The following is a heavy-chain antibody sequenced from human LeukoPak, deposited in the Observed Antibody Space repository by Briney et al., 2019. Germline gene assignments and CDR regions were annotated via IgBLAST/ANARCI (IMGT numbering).Heavy chain of an antibody. Sequence: PGGSLRLSCSASAFMFRSYVMSWVRQAPGKGPEWVAGISAGGGSTYYADSVKGRFTISRDNSENTLSLEINSLRPEDTAVYYCARSRFYFDSWGQGTLVTVSS. CDR1: AFMFRSYV. CDR3: ARSRFYFDS. V-gene: IGHV3-23*01. J-gene: IGHJ4*02. CDR2: ISAGGGST.